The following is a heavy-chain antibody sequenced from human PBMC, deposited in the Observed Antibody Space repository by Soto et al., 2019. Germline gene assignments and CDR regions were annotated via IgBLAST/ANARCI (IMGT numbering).Heavy chain of an antibody. V-gene: IGHV5-51*01. CDR2: IYPGDSDT. CDR3: ARLIMGYSSSSFGAFDI. CDR1: GYSFTSYW. J-gene: IGHJ3*02. Sequence: PGESLKISCKGSGYSFTSYWIGWVRQMPGKGLEWMGIIYPGDSDTRYSPSFQGQVTVSADKSISTAYLQWSSLKASDTAMYYCARLIMGYSSSSFGAFDIWGQGTMVTV. D-gene: IGHD6-6*01.